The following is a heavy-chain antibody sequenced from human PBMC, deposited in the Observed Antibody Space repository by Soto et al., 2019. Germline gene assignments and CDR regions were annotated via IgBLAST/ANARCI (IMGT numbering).Heavy chain of an antibody. V-gene: IGHV4-34*01. CDR1: GGSFSGYY. D-gene: IGHD3-3*01. CDR3: ARTIFGVVIPNYYYYYMDV. Sequence: SETLSLTCAVYGGSFSGYYWSWIRQPPGKGLEWIGEINHSGSTNYNPSLKSRVTISVDTSKNQFSLKLSSVTAADTAVYYCARTIFGVVIPNYYYYYMDVWGKGTTVTVS. J-gene: IGHJ6*03. CDR2: INHSGST.